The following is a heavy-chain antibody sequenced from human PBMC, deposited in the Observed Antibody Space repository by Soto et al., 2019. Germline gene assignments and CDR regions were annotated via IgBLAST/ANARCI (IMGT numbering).Heavy chain of an antibody. D-gene: IGHD5-18*01. V-gene: IGHV4-31*03. J-gene: IGHJ5*02. Sequence: SETLSLTCTVSGGSISSGGYYWSWIRQHPGKGLEWIGYIYYSGSTYYNPSLKSRVTISVDTSKNQFSLKLSSVTAADTAVYYCARSYRGYSYDNWFDPWGQGTLVTVSS. CDR3: ARSYRGYSYDNWFDP. CDR2: IYYSGST. CDR1: GGSISSGGYY.